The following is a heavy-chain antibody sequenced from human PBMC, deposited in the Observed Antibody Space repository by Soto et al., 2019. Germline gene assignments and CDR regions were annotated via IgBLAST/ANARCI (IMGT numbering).Heavy chain of an antibody. D-gene: IGHD2-21*02. CDR1: GFTSRNYA. CDR2: ISSNGGSA. V-gene: IGHV3-23*01. CDR3: TRHEAYCGGDCHKFDWFDP. Sequence: GGSLRLSCAAAGFTSRNYAMSWVRQAPGKGLELVSSISSNGGSAYYADSVKGRFTISRDNSKNTLYLQMNSLKSDDTAVYYCTRHEAYCGGDCHKFDWFDPWSQGSLVTVS. J-gene: IGHJ5*02.